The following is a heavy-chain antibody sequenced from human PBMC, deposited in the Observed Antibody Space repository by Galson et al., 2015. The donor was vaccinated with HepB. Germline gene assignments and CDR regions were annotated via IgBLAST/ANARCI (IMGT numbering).Heavy chain of an antibody. J-gene: IGHJ6*02. V-gene: IGHV7-4-1*02. Sequence: SVKVSCKASGYTFTSYAMNWVRQAPGQGLEWMGWINTNTGSPTYAQGFTGRFVFSLDTSVSTAYLQISSLKAEDTAVYYCARDKLLWFGELVRVYYYYYGMDVWGQGTTVTVSS. CDR2: INTNTGSP. CDR3: ARDKLLWFGELVRVYYYYYGMDV. CDR1: GYTFTSYA. D-gene: IGHD3-10*01.